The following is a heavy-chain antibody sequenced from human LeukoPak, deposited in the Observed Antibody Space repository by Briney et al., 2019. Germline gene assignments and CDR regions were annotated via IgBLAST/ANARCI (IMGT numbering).Heavy chain of an antibody. CDR1: GYIFTSYY. D-gene: IGHD2-2*01. Sequence: ASVKVSCKASGYIFTSYYIHWVRQAPGQGLEWMGILNPNGGSTSYPQKFQGRVTMTRDTSTSTVYMDLSSLRSEDTAVYYCARQPIVVVPAPPHYYGLDVWGQGTTVTVSS. J-gene: IGHJ6*02. V-gene: IGHV1-46*01. CDR2: LNPNGGST. CDR3: ARQPIVVVPAPPHYYGLDV.